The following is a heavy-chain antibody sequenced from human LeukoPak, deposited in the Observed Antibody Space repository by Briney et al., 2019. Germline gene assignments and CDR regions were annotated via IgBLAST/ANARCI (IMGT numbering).Heavy chain of an antibody. V-gene: IGHV3-43*02. CDR3: AKDTGSGWDFDS. CDR1: GFTFGGFA. Sequence: PGGYLRLSCAASGFTFGGFAMHWARQAPVRGLEWVSLVTGGGTTYYADSVRGRFTISRDNSKNSLYLQMNTLRTEDTAFYYCAKDTGSGWDFDSWGQGTLVTVSS. J-gene: IGHJ4*02. D-gene: IGHD6-19*01. CDR2: VTGGGTT.